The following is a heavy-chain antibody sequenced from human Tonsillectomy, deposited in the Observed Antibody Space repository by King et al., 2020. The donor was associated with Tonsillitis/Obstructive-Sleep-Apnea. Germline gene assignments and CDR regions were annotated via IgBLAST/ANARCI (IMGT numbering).Heavy chain of an antibody. J-gene: IGHJ5*02. D-gene: IGHD3-3*01. CDR3: ARAYDFWSGYYTGVNWFDP. V-gene: IGHV4-59*02. Sequence: QLQESGPGLVKPSETLSLTCTVSGGSVSSYYWSWIRQPPGKGLEWIGYISYSGSTNYNPSLKSRVTISVDTSKNQFSLKLSSVTAADTAVYYCARAYDFWSGYYTGVNWFDPWGQGTLVTVSS. CDR2: ISYSGST. CDR1: GGSVSSYY.